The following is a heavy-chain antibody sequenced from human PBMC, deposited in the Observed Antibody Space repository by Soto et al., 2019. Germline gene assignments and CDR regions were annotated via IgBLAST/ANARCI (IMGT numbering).Heavy chain of an antibody. D-gene: IGHD2-15*01. V-gene: IGHV1-2*02. Sequence: QVQLVQSGAEVKKPGDSVKVSCKTSGYTFTDYYMHWVRQAPGQGFEWVGGINPKSGGPKYVPKFQGRVTVNRDTSTSTAYMELNRLTSDDTAVYYCASEDCRNTNCLKGFDYWGQGTLVTVSS. CDR1: GYTFTDYY. CDR3: ASEDCRNTNCLKGFDY. J-gene: IGHJ4*02. CDR2: INPKSGGP.